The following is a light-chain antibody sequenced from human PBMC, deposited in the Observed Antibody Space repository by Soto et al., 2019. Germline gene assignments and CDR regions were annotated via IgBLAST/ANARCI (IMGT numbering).Light chain of an antibody. V-gene: IGKV1-33*01. CDR3: QQYDILPPT. Sequence: DIQMTQSPSSLSASVGDRVTITCQASQDITNYLNWYQQKPGKAPKLLIYGASNLEIGVPSRFSGSRSGADFTFTINSLQPEDIATYYCQQYDILPPTFGGGTKVEIK. J-gene: IGKJ4*01. CDR1: QDITNY. CDR2: GAS.